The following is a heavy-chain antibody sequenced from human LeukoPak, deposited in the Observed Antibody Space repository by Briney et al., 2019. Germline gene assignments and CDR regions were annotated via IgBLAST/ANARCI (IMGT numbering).Heavy chain of an antibody. J-gene: IGHJ4*02. CDR2: ISSSGSTI. CDR1: GFTFSDYY. Sequence: GGSLRLSCAASGFTFSDYYMSWIRQAPGKGLEWVSYISSSGSTIYYADSVKGRFTISRDNAKNSLYLQMNSLRAEDTAVYYCARDRLGGITGTPALGYWGQGTLVTVSS. D-gene: IGHD1-20*01. CDR3: ARDRLGGITGTPALGY. V-gene: IGHV3-11*04.